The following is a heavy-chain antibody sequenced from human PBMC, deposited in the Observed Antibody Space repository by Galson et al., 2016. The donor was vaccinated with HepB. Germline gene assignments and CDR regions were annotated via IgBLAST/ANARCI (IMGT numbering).Heavy chain of an antibody. CDR1: GYIFTGYH. D-gene: IGHD6-13*01. J-gene: IGHJ6*03. V-gene: IGHV1-2*02. CDR2: IDPNSGGT. CDR3: ATSLWYFYMDV. Sequence: SVKVSCKASGYIFTGYHIHWVRRAPGQGLEWLGWIDPNSGGTSYAQKFQGRVTMTRDTPFNTAYMELRRLRSDDTASYYCATSLWYFYMDVWGKGTTVTVS.